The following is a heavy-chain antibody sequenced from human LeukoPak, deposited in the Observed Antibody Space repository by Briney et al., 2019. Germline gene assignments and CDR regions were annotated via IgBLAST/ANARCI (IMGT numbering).Heavy chain of an antibody. D-gene: IGHD5-24*01. CDR1: GYIFTSYA. J-gene: IGHJ6*02. CDR2: VNVANGNT. Sequence: ASVKVSCKASGYIFTSYAIHWVRQAPGQTIEWVGWVNVANGNTKYSQKFQGRVTITADESTSTAYMELSSLRSEDTAVYYCARWLQLGVNYYYGMDVWGQGTTVTVSS. V-gene: IGHV1-3*01. CDR3: ARWLQLGVNYYYGMDV.